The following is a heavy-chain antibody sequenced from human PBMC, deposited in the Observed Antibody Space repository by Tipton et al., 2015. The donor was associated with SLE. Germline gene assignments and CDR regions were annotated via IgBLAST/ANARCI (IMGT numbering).Heavy chain of an antibody. CDR3: ARGWELGSYYNMDV. CDR1: GDSFSNYY. D-gene: IGHD3-10*01. CDR2: IYFSGST. V-gene: IGHV4-59*08. J-gene: IGHJ6*03. Sequence: TLSLTCTVSGDSFSNYYWSWIRQPPGKGLEWIGFIYFSGSTTYNPSLKSRVTISVDTSKNQFSLKLSSVTAADTAVYYCARGWELGSYYNMDVWGKGTTVTGCS.